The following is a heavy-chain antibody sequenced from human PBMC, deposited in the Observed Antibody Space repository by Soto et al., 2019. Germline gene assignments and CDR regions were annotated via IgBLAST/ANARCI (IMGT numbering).Heavy chain of an antibody. CDR2: ISSSSSTI. CDR3: ARQAVGYYDSSGYYVPRHYYYGMDV. Sequence: GGSLRLSCAASGFTFSSYSMNWVRQAPGKGLEWVSYISSSSSTIYYADSVKGRFTISRDNAKNSLYLQMNSLRDEDTAVYYCARQAVGYYDSSGYYVPRHYYYGMDVWGQGTTVTVSS. CDR1: GFTFSSYS. D-gene: IGHD3-22*01. J-gene: IGHJ6*02. V-gene: IGHV3-48*02.